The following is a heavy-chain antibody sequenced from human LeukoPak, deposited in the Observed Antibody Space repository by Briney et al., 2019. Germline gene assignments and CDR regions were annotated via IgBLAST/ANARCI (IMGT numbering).Heavy chain of an antibody. D-gene: IGHD2-2*01. CDR1: GFTFSGYT. V-gene: IGHV3-21*01. CDR3: ARGYEYQLLKGVIAY. J-gene: IGHJ4*02. Sequence: GGSLRLSCAASGFTFSGYTMTWVRQAPGKGLEWVSSISNSSTYIYYADSVKGRFTISRDNVQNSLSLQMNSLRAEDTAVYYCARGYEYQLLKGVIAYWGQGTLVTVSS. CDR2: ISNSSTYI.